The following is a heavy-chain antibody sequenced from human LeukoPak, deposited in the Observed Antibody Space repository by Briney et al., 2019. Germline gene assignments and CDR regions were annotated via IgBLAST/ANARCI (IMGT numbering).Heavy chain of an antibody. J-gene: IGHJ4*02. Sequence: QPGGSLRLSCAASGFTFSSYAMSWVRQAPGKGLEWVAAVSGSGERTDYADSVKGRFTISRDNSKDTLFLQMSSLRAEDTAVYFCATGPPFDNWGQGTLVIVST. CDR2: VSGSGERT. V-gene: IGHV3-23*01. CDR3: ATGPPFDN. CDR1: GFTFSSYA.